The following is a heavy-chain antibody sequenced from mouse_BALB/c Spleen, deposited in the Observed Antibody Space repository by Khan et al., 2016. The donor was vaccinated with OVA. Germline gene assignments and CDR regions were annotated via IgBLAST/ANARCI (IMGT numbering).Heavy chain of an antibody. Sequence: VQLQESGPGLVAPSQSLSITCTVSGFSLTSHGVHWVRQPPGKGLEWLGVIWAGGSTNYNSALMSRLSISKDSSKSQVFLKMNRLQTDDTAMYYCARNREPDDFDYWGQGTTLTVSS. J-gene: IGHJ2*01. V-gene: IGHV2-9*02. CDR3: ARNREPDDFDY. CDR2: IWAGGST. CDR1: GFSLTSHG.